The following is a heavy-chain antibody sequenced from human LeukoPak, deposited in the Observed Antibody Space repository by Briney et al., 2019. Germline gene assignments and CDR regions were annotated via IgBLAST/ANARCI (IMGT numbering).Heavy chain of an antibody. CDR2: IYSGGST. CDR3: ARFNYYDSSGHFDY. D-gene: IGHD3-22*01. V-gene: IGHV3-66*01. Sequence: GGSLRLSCAASGFTVSSNYMNWVRQAPGEGLEWVSVIYSGGSTYYTDSVKGRFTISRDNSKNTLYLQMNSLRVEDTAVYYCARFNYYDSSGHFDYWGQGTLVTVSS. CDR1: GFTVSSNY. J-gene: IGHJ4*02.